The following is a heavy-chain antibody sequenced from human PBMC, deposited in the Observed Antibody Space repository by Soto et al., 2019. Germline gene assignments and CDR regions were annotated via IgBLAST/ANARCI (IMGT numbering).Heavy chain of an antibody. J-gene: IGHJ4*02. V-gene: IGHV1-2*02. CDR3: ARDMVSTIGDFDF. CDR1: GYPFTAKY. CDR2: INPDTGGT. Sequence: ASVKVSCKASGYPFTAKYIHWVRQAPGQGLERLGWINPDTGGTQYAQKFQGRVTLTRDTSITTAYMELSSLRSDDTAVYSCARDMVSTIGDFDFWGQGTPVTVSS. D-gene: IGHD2-21*01.